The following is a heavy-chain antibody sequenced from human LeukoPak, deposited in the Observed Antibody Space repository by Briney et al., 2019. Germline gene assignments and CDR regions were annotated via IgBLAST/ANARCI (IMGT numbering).Heavy chain of an antibody. CDR1: GFTFSSYA. V-gene: IGHV3-30-3*01. J-gene: IGHJ4*02. CDR3: ARDNYDSSGYYMALVY. CDR2: ISYDGSNK. D-gene: IGHD3-22*01. Sequence: GGSLRLSCAASGFTFSSYAMHWVRQAPGKGLEWVAVISYDGSNKYYADSVKGRFTISRDNSKNTLYLQMNSLRAEDTAVYYCARDNYDSSGYYMALVYWGQGTLVTVS.